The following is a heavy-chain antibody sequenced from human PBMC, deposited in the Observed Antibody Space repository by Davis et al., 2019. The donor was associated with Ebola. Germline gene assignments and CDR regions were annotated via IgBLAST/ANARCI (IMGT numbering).Heavy chain of an antibody. CDR1: GFTFSSYS. V-gene: IGHV3-48*01. CDR3: TRRGYSYGYYYYGMDV. D-gene: IGHD5-18*01. CDR2: ISSSSSTI. J-gene: IGHJ6*02. Sequence: GGSLRLSCAASGFTFSSYSMNWVRQAPGKGLEWVSYISSSSSTIYYADSVKGRFTISRDDSKNTAYLQMNSLKTEDTAVYYCTRRGYSYGYYYYGMDVWGQGTTVTVSS.